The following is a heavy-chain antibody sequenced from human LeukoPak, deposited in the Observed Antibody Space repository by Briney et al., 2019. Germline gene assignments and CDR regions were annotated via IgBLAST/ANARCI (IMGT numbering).Heavy chain of an antibody. CDR1: GFTFSSYA. D-gene: IGHD2-2*01. CDR2: ISGSGGST. Sequence: GGSLRLSCAASGFTFSSYAMSWVRQAPGKGLEWVSAISGSGGSTYYADSVKGRFTISRDNSKNTLYLQMNSLRAEDTAVYYCAKVRSLWGYCSSTSRYVDFDYSGQGTLVTVSS. J-gene: IGHJ4*02. V-gene: IGHV3-23*01. CDR3: AKVRSLWGYCSSTSRYVDFDY.